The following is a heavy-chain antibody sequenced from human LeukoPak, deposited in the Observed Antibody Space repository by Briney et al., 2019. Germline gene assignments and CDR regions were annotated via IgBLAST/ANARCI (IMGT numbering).Heavy chain of an antibody. CDR1: GFTFSSYG. Sequence: WGSLRLSCAASGFTFSSYGMSWVRQAPGMGLGWVSSISGSGVTTYYADSVKGRFTISRDNSKNTVYVQMNSLRDEDTAVYYCGRGRLYGWGTYYVFDYWGRGTLVTVSS. CDR3: GRGRLYGWGTYYVFDY. CDR2: ISGSGVTT. D-gene: IGHD3-10*01. J-gene: IGHJ4*02. V-gene: IGHV3-23*01.